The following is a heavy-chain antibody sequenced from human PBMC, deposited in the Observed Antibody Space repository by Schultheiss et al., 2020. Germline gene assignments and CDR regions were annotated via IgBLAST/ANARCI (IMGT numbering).Heavy chain of an antibody. V-gene: IGHV4-59*12. J-gene: IGHJ4*02. D-gene: IGHD3-10*01. CDR2: IYYSGST. Sequence: GSLRLSCAASGFTFSSYSMNWVRQAPGKGLEWIGYIYYSGSTNYNPSLKSRVTISVDTSKNQFSLKLSSVTAADTAVYYCARLWGVNDYWGQGTLVNVYS. CDR3: ARLWGVNDY. CDR1: GFTFSSYS.